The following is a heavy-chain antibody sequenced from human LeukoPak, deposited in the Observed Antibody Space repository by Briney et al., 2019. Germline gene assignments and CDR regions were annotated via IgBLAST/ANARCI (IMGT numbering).Heavy chain of an antibody. D-gene: IGHD7-27*01. CDR3: ASRKLGNDY. CDR2: IYTSGST. CDR1: GGSISSGSYY. V-gene: IGHV4-61*02. Sequence: SQTLSLTCTVSGGSISSGSYYWSWIRQPAGKGLEYIGRIYTSGSTHYNPSLKSRVTISVDTSKNQFSLKLSPVTAADTAVYYCASRKLGNDYWGQGTLVTVSS. J-gene: IGHJ4*02.